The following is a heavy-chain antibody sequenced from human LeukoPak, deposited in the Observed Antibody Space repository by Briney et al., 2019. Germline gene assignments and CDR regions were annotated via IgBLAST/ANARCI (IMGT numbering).Heavy chain of an antibody. J-gene: IGHJ3*02. Sequence: SETLSLTCTVSGGSIRSDYWSWIRQSPGKGLEWIGSIYYSGSTNYNPSLKSRVTISVDTSKNQFTLKLSSVTAADTAVYYCARHTMYYDSSGLDAFDIWGQGTMVTVSS. CDR2: IYYSGST. CDR1: GGSIRSDY. D-gene: IGHD3-22*01. CDR3: ARHTMYYDSSGLDAFDI. V-gene: IGHV4-59*08.